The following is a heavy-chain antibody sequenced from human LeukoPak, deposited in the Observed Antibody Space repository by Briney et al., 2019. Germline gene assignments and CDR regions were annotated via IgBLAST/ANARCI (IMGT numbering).Heavy chain of an antibody. CDR2: IRWNSGNK. CDR3: AKDVYSSTGAPGGY. J-gene: IGHJ4*02. CDR1: GFTFDDYA. Sequence: PGMSLTLSCAASGFTFDDYAMLWVRQAPGKGLVGVSGIRWNSGNKGHGDRVKGGFTISRDIDKNAVYLQMNVLTAVDASLYDCAKDVYSSTGAPGGYWGQGTLVTVSS. V-gene: IGHV3-9*01. D-gene: IGHD6-19*01.